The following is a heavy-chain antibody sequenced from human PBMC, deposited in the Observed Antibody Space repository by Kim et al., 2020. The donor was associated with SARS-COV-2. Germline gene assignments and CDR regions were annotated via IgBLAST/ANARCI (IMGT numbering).Heavy chain of an antibody. CDR2: ISWNSGSI. J-gene: IGHJ4*02. CDR3: AKDHKLRFLEWLSFGGYFDY. CDR1: GFTFGDYA. D-gene: IGHD3-3*01. V-gene: IGHV3-9*01. Sequence: GGSLRLSCAASGFTFGDYAMHWVRQAPGKGLEWVSGISWNSGSIGYADSVKGRFTISRDNAKNSLYLQMNSLRAEDTALYYCAKDHKLRFLEWLSFGGYFDYWGQGALVTVS.